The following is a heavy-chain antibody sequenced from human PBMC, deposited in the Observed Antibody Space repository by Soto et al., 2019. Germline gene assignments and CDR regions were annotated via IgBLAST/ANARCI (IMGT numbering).Heavy chain of an antibody. D-gene: IGHD3-16*02. CDR3: AEYRRKLYGMDV. Sequence: SETLSLTCTVSGGSISSGGYYWSWIRQHPGKGLEWIGYIYYSGSTYYNPSLKSRVTISVDTSKNQFSLKLSSVTAADTAVYYCAEYRRKLYGMDVWGQGNTVTVS. J-gene: IGHJ6*02. V-gene: IGHV4-31*03. CDR1: GGSISSGGYY. CDR2: IYYSGST.